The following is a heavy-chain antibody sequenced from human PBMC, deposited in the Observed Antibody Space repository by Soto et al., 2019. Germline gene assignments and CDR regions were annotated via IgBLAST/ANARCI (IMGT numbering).Heavy chain of an antibody. V-gene: IGHV4-39*02. D-gene: IGHD6-13*01. CDR3: ARDIAAAVNYFDY. Sequence: SETLSLTCTVSGGSISSSSYYWGWIRQPPGKGLEWIGSIYYSGSTYYNPSLKSRVTISVDTSKNQFSLKLSSVTAADTAVYYCARDIAAAVNYFDYWGQGTLVTVSS. CDR2: IYYSGST. J-gene: IGHJ4*02. CDR1: GGSISSSSYY.